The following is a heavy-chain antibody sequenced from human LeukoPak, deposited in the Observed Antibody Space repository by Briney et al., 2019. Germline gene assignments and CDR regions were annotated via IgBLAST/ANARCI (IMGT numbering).Heavy chain of an antibody. J-gene: IGHJ4*02. CDR2: IYYSGST. Sequence: PSETLSLTCTVSGGSISSYYWSWIRQPPGKGLEWIGYIYYSGSTNYNPSLKSRVTISVDTSTNQFSLKLSSVTAADTAVYYCARGRNVWFGELSRGGLVDYWGQGTLVTVSS. CDR3: ARGRNVWFGELSRGGLVDY. V-gene: IGHV4-59*01. CDR1: GGSISSYY. D-gene: IGHD3-10*01.